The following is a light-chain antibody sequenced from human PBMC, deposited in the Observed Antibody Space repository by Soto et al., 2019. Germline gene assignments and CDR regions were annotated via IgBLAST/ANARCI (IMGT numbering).Light chain of an antibody. J-gene: IGLJ2*01. Sequence: QLVLTQPASVSGSPGQSITISCTGTSSDVGSYNLVSWCQQHPGKAPKLMIYEGSKRPSGVSNRFSGSKSGNTASLTISGLQAEDEADYYCCSYAGSSTYVVFGGGTKLTVL. CDR2: EGS. V-gene: IGLV2-23*01. CDR1: SSDVGSYNL. CDR3: CSYAGSSTYVV.